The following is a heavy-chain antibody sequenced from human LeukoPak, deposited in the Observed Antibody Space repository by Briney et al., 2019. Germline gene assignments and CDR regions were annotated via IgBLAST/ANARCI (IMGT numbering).Heavy chain of an antibody. Sequence: GGSLRLSCAASGFTFSSYAMHWVRQAPGKGLEWVAVISYDGSNKYYADSVKGRFTISRDNSKSTLYLQMNSLRAEDTAVYYCAKAYYDYVWGSPGDAFDIWGQGTMVTVSS. CDR1: GFTFSSYA. V-gene: IGHV3-30-3*01. D-gene: IGHD3-16*01. CDR3: AKAYYDYVWGSPGDAFDI. J-gene: IGHJ3*02. CDR2: ISYDGSNK.